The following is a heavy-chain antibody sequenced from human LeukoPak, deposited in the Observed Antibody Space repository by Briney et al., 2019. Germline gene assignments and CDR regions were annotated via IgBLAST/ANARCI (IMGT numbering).Heavy chain of an antibody. D-gene: IGHD3-22*01. Sequence: TSETLSLTCTVSGGSISSSSYYWGWIRQPPGKGLEWIGSIYYSGSTYYNPSLKSRVTISVDTSKNQFSLKLSSVTAADTAVYYCARLAPPMKRFDPWGQGTLVTVSS. V-gene: IGHV4-39*01. CDR3: ARLAPPMKRFDP. CDR1: GGSISSSSYY. J-gene: IGHJ5*02. CDR2: IYYSGST.